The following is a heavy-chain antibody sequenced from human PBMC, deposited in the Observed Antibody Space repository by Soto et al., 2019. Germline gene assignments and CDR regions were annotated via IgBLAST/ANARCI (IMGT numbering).Heavy chain of an antibody. J-gene: IGHJ4*02. V-gene: IGHV4-59*08. CDR3: ARRYGGNLDY. D-gene: IGHD1-26*01. CDR1: AGSISSYS. Sequence: PSETLCPTCTVPAGSISSYSWSCIRQPPGKGLEWIGYIYYRGSTNYNPSLKSRVTISVDTSKNQFSLKLSSVTAADTAVYYCARRYGGNLDYWGQGTRVTVS. CDR2: IYYRGST.